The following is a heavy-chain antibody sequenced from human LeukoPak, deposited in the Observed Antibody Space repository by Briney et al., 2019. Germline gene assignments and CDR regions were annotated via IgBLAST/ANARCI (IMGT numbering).Heavy chain of an antibody. CDR2: IYHSGST. J-gene: IGHJ4*02. D-gene: IGHD6-19*01. Sequence: PSETLSLTCAVSGYSISSGYYWGWIRQPPGKGLEWIGSIYHSGSTYYNPSLKSRVTISVDTSKNQFSLKLSSVTAADTAVYYCARHFRGQWLVQFDYWGQGTLVTVSS. CDR3: ARHFRGQWLVQFDY. CDR1: GYSISSGYY. V-gene: IGHV4-38-2*01.